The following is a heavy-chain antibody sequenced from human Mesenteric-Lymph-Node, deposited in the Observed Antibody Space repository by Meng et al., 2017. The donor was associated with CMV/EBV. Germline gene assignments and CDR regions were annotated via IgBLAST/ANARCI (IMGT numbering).Heavy chain of an antibody. CDR2: ISSSSSYI. D-gene: IGHD6-19*01. Sequence: GESLKISCAASGFTFRSYSMNWVRQAPGKGLEWVSSISSSSSYIYYADSVKGRFTISRDNAKNSLYLQMNSLRAEDTAVYYCARDPASVVWGQGTTVTVSS. J-gene: IGHJ6*02. CDR3: ARDPASVV. CDR1: GFTFRSYS. V-gene: IGHV3-21*01.